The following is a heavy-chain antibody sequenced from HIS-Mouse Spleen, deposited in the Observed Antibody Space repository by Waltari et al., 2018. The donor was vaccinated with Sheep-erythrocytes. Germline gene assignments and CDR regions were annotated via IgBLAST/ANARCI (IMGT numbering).Heavy chain of an antibody. CDR2: SNSDGRST. V-gene: IGHV3-74*01. J-gene: IGHJ4*02. CDR1: GFTFSSYW. D-gene: IGHD3-10*01. Sequence: EVQLVESGGGLVQPGGSLRLSCAASGFTFSSYWMHWVRQAPGKGLVWVSLSNSDGRSTSDADSGKGRFTISRDNAKNTLYLQMNSLRAEDTAVYYCARALSFDYCGQGTLVTVSS. CDR3: ARALSFDY.